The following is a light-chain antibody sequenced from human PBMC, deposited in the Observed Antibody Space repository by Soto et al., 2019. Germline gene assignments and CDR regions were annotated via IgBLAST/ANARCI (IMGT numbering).Light chain of an antibody. CDR3: QQYNKWPRIT. J-gene: IGKJ5*01. CDR1: QTVSSN. Sequence: ESVLTHPPATLSLSTGERATLSCRASQTVSSNLAWYQQKPGQAPRLLIYDASTRATGIPARFSGSGSGTEFTLTISSQQSEDFAVYYCQQYNKWPRITFGQGTRLEIK. V-gene: IGKV3-15*01. CDR2: DAS.